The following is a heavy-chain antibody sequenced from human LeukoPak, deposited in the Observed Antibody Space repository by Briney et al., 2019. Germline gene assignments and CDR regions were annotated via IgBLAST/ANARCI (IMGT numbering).Heavy chain of an antibody. Sequence: SVKVSCKASGGTFSSYAISWVRQAPGQGLEWMGRIIPILGIANYAQKFQGRVTITADKSTSTAYMELSSLRSEDTAVYCCAGSITIFGVVIRLDYWGQGTLVTVSS. CDR3: AGSITIFGVVIRLDY. J-gene: IGHJ4*02. CDR1: GGTFSSYA. D-gene: IGHD3-3*01. V-gene: IGHV1-69*04. CDR2: IIPILGIA.